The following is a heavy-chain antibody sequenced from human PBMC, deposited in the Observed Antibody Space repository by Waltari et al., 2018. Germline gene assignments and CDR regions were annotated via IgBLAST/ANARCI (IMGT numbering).Heavy chain of an antibody. CDR2: IHYNGNT. J-gene: IGHJ4*02. Sequence: QLQVQESGPGLVKPSETLSLTCTVSGGAITTTNYYWGWIRQPPGKGLEWIGSIHYNGNTYYNPSLKSRVTISADTSKNQFSLNLNSVTAADTAVYYCASLLTGDWGQGVLVTVSS. CDR3: ASLLTGD. CDR1: GGAITTTNYY. D-gene: IGHD3-9*01. V-gene: IGHV4-39*01.